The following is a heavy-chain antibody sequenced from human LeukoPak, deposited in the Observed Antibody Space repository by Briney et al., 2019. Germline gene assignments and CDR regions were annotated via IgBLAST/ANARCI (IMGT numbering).Heavy chain of an antibody. J-gene: IGHJ4*02. D-gene: IGHD1-20*01. V-gene: IGHV3-21*01. CDR2: ISSSSSYI. CDR3: ARDLTGTDDY. CDR1: GFPFSSYR. Sequence: GGALRLSCAASGFPFSSYRMNWVRPAPGKGLEWVSSISSSSSYIYYADSVKGRFTISRDNAKNSLYLQMNSLRAEDTAVYYCARDLTGTDDYWGQGTLVTVSS.